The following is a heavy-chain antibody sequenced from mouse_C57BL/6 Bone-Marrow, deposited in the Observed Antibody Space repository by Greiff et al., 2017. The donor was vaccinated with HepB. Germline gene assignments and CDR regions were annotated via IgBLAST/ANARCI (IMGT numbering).Heavy chain of an antibody. Sequence: QVQLQQPGAELVKPGASVKLSCKASGYTFTSDWMQWVKQRPGQGLEWIGEIDPSDSYTNYNQKFKGKATLTVDTSSSTAYMQLSSLTSEDSAVYYCARGLPYYFDYWGQGTTLTVSS. CDR2: IDPSDSYT. J-gene: IGHJ2*01. V-gene: IGHV1-50*01. D-gene: IGHD6-2*01. CDR3: ARGLPYYFDY. CDR1: GYTFTSDW.